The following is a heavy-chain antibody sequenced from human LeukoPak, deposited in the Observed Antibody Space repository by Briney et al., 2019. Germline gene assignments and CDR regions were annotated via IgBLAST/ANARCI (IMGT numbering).Heavy chain of an antibody. CDR1: GFTFSSYA. V-gene: IGHV3-23*01. J-gene: IGHJ4*02. CDR3: ARIRPGYYFDY. Sequence: GGSLRLSCAASGFTFSSYAMSWARQAPGKGLEWVSAITGSGDNTYYADSVKGRFTISRDNAKNSLYLQMDSLRDEDTAVYFCARIRPGYYFDYWGQGTLVTVSS. D-gene: IGHD3-10*01. CDR2: ITGSGDNT.